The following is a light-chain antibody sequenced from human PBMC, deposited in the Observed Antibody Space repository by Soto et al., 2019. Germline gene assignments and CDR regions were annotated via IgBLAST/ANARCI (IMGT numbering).Light chain of an antibody. Sequence: EIVMTQSPGTLSLSLGETATISCRASQSVSSNYVGWFHQKPGEATRLLIYGASSRSTGVPDRFCASGSGTEVTLTISRLEHEDFAVYYCQQYGRSPFTFGPGTKVDIK. V-gene: IGKV3-20*01. J-gene: IGKJ3*01. CDR2: GAS. CDR3: QQYGRSPFT. CDR1: QSVSSNY.